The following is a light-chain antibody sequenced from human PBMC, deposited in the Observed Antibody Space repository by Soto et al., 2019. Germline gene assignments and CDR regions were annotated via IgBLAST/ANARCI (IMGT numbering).Light chain of an antibody. CDR1: DIGDKS. V-gene: IGLV3-21*02. CDR3: QVWDGDSEHVV. J-gene: IGLJ2*01. Sequence: SYELTQPPSVSVAPGQTARITCGGNDIGDKSVHGYQQKPGQAPVRVVQDDSDRPSGIPERFSGSNSGNTASLTISRVEAGDEADYYCQVWDGDSEHVVFGGGTKLTVL. CDR2: DDS.